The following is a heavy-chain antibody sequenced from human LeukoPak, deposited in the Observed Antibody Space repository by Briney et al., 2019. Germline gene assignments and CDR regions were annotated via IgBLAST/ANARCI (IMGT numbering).Heavy chain of an antibody. CDR3: AKDTLYGDCN. CDR1: GFTFDDYA. J-gene: IGHJ4*02. V-gene: IGHV3-9*01. Sequence: GGSLRLSCAASGFTFDDYAMHWVRQAPGKGLEWVSGISWNSGSIGYADSVKGRFTISRDNSKNTLYLQMNSLRAEDTAVYYCAKDTLYGDCNWGQGTLVTVSS. D-gene: IGHD4-17*01. CDR2: ISWNSGSI.